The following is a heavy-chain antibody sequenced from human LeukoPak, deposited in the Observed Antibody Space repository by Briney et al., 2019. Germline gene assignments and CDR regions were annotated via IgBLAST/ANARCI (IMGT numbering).Heavy chain of an antibody. CDR2: ISSSGSTI. J-gene: IGHJ4*02. V-gene: IGHV3-48*04. CDR3: ARDHNYGGNLDY. Sequence: GGSLRLSCAASGLAFRSYAMTWVRQAPGKGLEWVSYISSSGSTIYYADSVKGRFTISRDNAKNSLYLQMNSLRAEDTAVYYCARDHNYGGNLDYWGQGTLVTVSS. D-gene: IGHD4-23*01. CDR1: GLAFRSYA.